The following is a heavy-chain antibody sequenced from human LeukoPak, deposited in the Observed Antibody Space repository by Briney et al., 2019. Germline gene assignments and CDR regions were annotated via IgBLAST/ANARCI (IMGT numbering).Heavy chain of an antibody. CDR2: INHSGST. J-gene: IGHJ4*02. CDR3: ARGGGHYSNPYFDY. Sequence: SETLSLTCSVSGGSISTYYWSWIRQPPGKGLEWIGEINHSGSTNYNPSLKSRVTISVDTSKNQFSLKLSSVTAADTAVYYCARGGGHYSNPYFDYWGQGTLVTVSS. V-gene: IGHV4-34*01. D-gene: IGHD4-11*01. CDR1: GGSISTYY.